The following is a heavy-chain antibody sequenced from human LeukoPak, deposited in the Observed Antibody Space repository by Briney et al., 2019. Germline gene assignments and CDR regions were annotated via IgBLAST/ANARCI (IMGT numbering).Heavy chain of an antibody. J-gene: IGHJ4*02. CDR1: GGSISSSSYY. D-gene: IGHD2-2*01. Sequence: SETLSLTCTVSGGSISSSSYYWGWIRQPPGGGLEWNGSIYYSGITYYNPSLKSRVTISVYKYKNEFSLKLSSVTAADTAVYYCARQLGYCSSTSCYADKVDYWGQGTLVTVSS. CDR3: ARQLGYCSSTSCYADKVDY. V-gene: IGHV4-39*01. CDR2: IYYSGIT.